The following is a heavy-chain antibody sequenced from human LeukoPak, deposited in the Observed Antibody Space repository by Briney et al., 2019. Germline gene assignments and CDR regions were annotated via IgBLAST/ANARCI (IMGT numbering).Heavy chain of an antibody. D-gene: IGHD5-12*01. CDR3: ARDAGNSGYGCDL. V-gene: IGHV3-48*01. Sequence: PGGSLRLSCAASGFIFSQYSMNWVRQAPGKGLEWVSHIRSSSETFYADSVKGRFTISRDNARNSLYLQMNNLRSEDTAIYYCARDAGNSGYGCDLWGQGTLVTVSS. CDR1: GFIFSQYS. CDR2: IRSSSET. J-gene: IGHJ5*02.